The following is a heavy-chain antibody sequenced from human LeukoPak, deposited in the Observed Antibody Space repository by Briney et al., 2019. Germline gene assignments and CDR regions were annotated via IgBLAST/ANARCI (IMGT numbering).Heavy chain of an antibody. J-gene: IGHJ3*02. CDR2: IWYDGSNK. CDR1: GFTFSSYG. D-gene: IGHD3-3*01. Sequence: GGSLRLSCAASGFTFSSYGTHWVRQAPGKGLEWVAVIWYDGSNKYYADSVKGRFTISRDNSKNTLYLQMNSLRAEDTAVYYCARDSLQDIWMNDFWTPRGAFDIWGQGTMVTVSS. CDR3: ARDSLQDIWMNDFWTPRGAFDI. V-gene: IGHV3-33*01.